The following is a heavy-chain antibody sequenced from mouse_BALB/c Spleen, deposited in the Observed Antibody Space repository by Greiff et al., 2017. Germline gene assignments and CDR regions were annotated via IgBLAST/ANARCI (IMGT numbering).Heavy chain of an antibody. CDR2: IWSGGST. J-gene: IGHJ4*01. CDR3: ARNCRTTVVPSYAMDY. D-gene: IGHD1-1*01. Sequence: VKLMESGPGLVQPSQSLSITCTVSGFSLTSYGVHWVRQSPGKGLEWLGVIWSGGSTDYNAAFISRLSISKDNSKSQVFFKMNSLQANDTAIYYCARNCRTTVVPSYAMDYWGQGTSVTVSS. CDR1: GFSLTSYG. V-gene: IGHV2-2*02.